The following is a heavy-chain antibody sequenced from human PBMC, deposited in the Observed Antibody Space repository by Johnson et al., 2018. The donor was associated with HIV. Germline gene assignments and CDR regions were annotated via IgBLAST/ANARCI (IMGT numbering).Heavy chain of an antibody. D-gene: IGHD4-17*01. CDR3: ATGSPTVTTNAFDI. Sequence: QMLLVESGGGVVQPGGSLRLSCAASGFTFSSYGMHWVRQAPGKGLEWVAFIRYDGSNKYYADSVKGRFTISRDNSKNTLYLQMNSLRAEDTAVYYCATGSPTVTTNAFDIWGQGTMVTVSS. J-gene: IGHJ3*02. CDR2: IRYDGSNK. CDR1: GFTFSSYG. V-gene: IGHV3-30*02.